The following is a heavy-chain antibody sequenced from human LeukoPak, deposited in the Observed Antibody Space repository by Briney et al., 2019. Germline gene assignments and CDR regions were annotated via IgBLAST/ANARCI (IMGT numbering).Heavy chain of an antibody. J-gene: IGHJ4*02. Sequence: GGSLRLSCAASGFTFSSYWMSWVHQAPGKGLEWVANMKYDGSEKYYVDSVKGRFTISRDNAKNSLYLQMNSLRAEDTAVYYCARDIEAAGLFLDYWGQGTLVTVSS. CDR1: GFTFSSYW. D-gene: IGHD6-13*01. CDR2: MKYDGSEK. V-gene: IGHV3-7*01. CDR3: ARDIEAAGLFLDY.